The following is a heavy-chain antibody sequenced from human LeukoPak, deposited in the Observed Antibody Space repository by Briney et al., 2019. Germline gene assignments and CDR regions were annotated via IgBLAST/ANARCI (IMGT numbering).Heavy chain of an antibody. CDR1: GYTLTELS. V-gene: IGHV1-24*01. CDR3: ATDLSYYYDSSGLN. J-gene: IGHJ4*02. Sequence: ASVKVSCKVSGYTLTELSMHWVRQAPGKGREWMGGFDPEDGETIYAQKFQGRVTMTEDTSTDTAYMELSSLRSEDTAVYYCATDLSYYYDSSGLNWGQGTLVTVSS. D-gene: IGHD3-22*01. CDR2: FDPEDGET.